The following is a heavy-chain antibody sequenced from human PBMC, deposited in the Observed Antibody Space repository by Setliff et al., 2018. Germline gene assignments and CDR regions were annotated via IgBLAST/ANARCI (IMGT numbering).Heavy chain of an antibody. D-gene: IGHD2-2*01. CDR2: ISAYTGNT. V-gene: IGHV1-18*01. J-gene: IGHJ4*02. CDR1: GYTFTNYG. Sequence: GASVKVSCKASGYTFTNYGISWVRQAPGQGLEWMGWISAYTGNTYSAQKFRGRLTMTTDTSTTTAYMELRSLRSDDTAVYYCSRLVRYCTRTSCQRASGDDYWGQGTLVTVSS. CDR3: SRLVRYCTRTSCQRASGDDY.